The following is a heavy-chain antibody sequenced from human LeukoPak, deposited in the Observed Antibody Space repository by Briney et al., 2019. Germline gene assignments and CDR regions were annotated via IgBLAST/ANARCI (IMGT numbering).Heavy chain of an antibody. Sequence: PSETLSLTCTVSGGSISSSSYYWGWIRQPPGKGLEWIGSIYYSGSTYYNPSLKSRVTISVDTSKNQFSLKLSSVTAADTAVYYCARQRQQLVLDYYYYMDVWGKGTTVTISS. CDR1: GGSISSSSYY. CDR3: ARQRQQLVLDYYYYMDV. D-gene: IGHD6-13*01. CDR2: IYYSGST. J-gene: IGHJ6*03. V-gene: IGHV4-39*01.